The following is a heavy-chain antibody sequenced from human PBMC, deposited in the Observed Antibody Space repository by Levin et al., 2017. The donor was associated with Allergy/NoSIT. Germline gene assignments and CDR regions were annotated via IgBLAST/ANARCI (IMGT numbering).Heavy chain of an antibody. V-gene: IGHV4-39*02. CDR2: IYYSEDA. CDR3: AQRPNCSGPTCYDPYFDS. CDR1: GGSVGSGGYY. J-gene: IGHJ4*02. Sequence: NSSETLSLTCPVSGGSVGSGGYYWAWFRQPPGKGLEWIAIIYYSEDAYYNVSLKSRAHISLDSSKKFFSLKLRDVTAADTAIYYCAQRPNCSGPTCYDPYFDSWGQGTLVTVSS. D-gene: IGHD5-12*01.